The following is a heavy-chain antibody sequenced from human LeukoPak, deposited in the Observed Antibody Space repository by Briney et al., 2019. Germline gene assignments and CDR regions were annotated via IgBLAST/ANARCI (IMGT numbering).Heavy chain of an antibody. V-gene: IGHV3-23*01. CDR2: ISGSGGST. J-gene: IGHJ4*02. D-gene: IGHD2-2*02. CDR3: VKGCSYTSCYTSDY. CDR1: GFTFNNYA. Sequence: GGSLRLSCAASGFTFNNYAMTWVRQAPGKGLEWVSTISGSGGSTHYADSVKGRFTISRDNSKNMLYLQMNSLRVEDTAIYYCVKGCSYTSCYTSDYWGQGTLVTVSS.